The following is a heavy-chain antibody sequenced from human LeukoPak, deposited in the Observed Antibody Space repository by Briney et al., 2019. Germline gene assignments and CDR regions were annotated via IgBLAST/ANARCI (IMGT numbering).Heavy chain of an antibody. CDR1: GGSISSGGYY. J-gene: IGHJ4*02. Sequence: PSQTLSLTCTVSGGSISSGGYYWSWIRQHPGKGLEWIGYIYYSGSTNYNPSLKSRVTISVDTSKNQFSLKLSSVTAADTAVYYCARLPHFCYSGSYCHFDYWGQGTLVTVSS. V-gene: IGHV4-31*03. CDR2: IYYSGST. D-gene: IGHD1-26*01. CDR3: ARLPHFCYSGSYCHFDY.